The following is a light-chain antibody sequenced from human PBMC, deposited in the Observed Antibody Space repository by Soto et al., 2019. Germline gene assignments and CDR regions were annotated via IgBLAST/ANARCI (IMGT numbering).Light chain of an antibody. Sequence: EIVLTPSPSTLSVSPRERAPLSCRASQSVTYNLAWYQQKPGQAPRLLIYGASTRAAGIPDRFGGSGSGTDFTLTISRLEPEDVAVYYCQQYGNSPRTFGQGTKVDIK. J-gene: IGKJ1*01. CDR3: QQYGNSPRT. CDR2: GAS. V-gene: IGKV3-20*01. CDR1: QSVTYN.